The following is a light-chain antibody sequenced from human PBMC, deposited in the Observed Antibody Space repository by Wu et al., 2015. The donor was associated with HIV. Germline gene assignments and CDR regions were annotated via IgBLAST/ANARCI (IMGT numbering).Light chain of an antibody. V-gene: IGKV1-13*02. CDR2: RAS. CDR1: QDISNA. CDR3: QQFNSYPFS. J-gene: IGKJ3*01. Sequence: AIQLTQSPSSLSASVEDRVTITCRASQDISNALAWYQQKPGKTPKLLIFRASSLENGVPSRFSGSGSGTEFTLTISSLSLKILQLYYCQQFNSYPFSFGPGTKVDF.